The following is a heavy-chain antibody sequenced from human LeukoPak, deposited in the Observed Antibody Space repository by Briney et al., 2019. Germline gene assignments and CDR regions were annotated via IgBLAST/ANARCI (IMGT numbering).Heavy chain of an antibody. D-gene: IGHD3/OR15-3a*01. CDR2: MSPNSGNT. J-gene: IGHJ6*03. Sequence: ASVKVSCKASGYTFNSYDINWVRQATGQGLEWMGWMSPNSGNTGYAQKFQGRVTMTKNNSISTAYMELSSLRSEDTAIYYCARALSWTTESYYYMDVWGKGTTVTVSS. V-gene: IGHV1-8*01. CDR1: GYTFNSYD. CDR3: ARALSWTTESYYYMDV.